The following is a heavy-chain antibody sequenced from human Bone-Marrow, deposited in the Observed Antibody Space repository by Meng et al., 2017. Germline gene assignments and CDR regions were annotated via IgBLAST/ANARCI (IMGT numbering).Heavy chain of an antibody. V-gene: IGHV3-30*01. Sequence: GESLKISCAASGFTFSSYAMHWVRQAPGKGLEWVAVISYDGSNKYYADSVKGRFTISRDNSKNTLYLQMNSPRAEDAAVYYCARAYSSSWYFVAPFDPWGQGTLVTVSS. CDR2: ISYDGSNK. CDR1: GFTFSSYA. J-gene: IGHJ5*02. D-gene: IGHD6-13*01. CDR3: ARAYSSSWYFVAPFDP.